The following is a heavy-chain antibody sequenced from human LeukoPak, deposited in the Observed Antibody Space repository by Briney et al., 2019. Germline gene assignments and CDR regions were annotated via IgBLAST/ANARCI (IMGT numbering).Heavy chain of an antibody. V-gene: IGHV4-38-2*02. D-gene: IGHD5-12*01. CDR2: IYHRGST. CDR1: GYSISNGYY. Sequence: PSETLSLTCTVSGYSISNGYYWGWIRQPPGKGLEWVGSIYHRGSTYYNPSLKSRVTIAVETSKNQFSLKLSSVTAADKAVYYCARSCRILDIVATIRARLGGNGFDIWGQGTMVTVSS. J-gene: IGHJ3*02. CDR3: ARSCRILDIVATIRARLGGNGFDI.